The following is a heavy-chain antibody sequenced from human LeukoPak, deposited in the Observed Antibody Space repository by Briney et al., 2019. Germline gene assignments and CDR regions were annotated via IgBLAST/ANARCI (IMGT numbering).Heavy chain of an antibody. Sequence: GESLKISCKGSGYSLTSYWIGWVRQMPGKGLEWMGIIYPGDSDTRYSPSFQGQVTISADKSISTAYLQWSSLKASDTAMYYCARPGRDGYNLNAFDIWGQGTMVTVSS. CDR1: GYSLTSYW. D-gene: IGHD5-24*01. V-gene: IGHV5-51*01. CDR3: ARPGRDGYNLNAFDI. J-gene: IGHJ3*02. CDR2: IYPGDSDT.